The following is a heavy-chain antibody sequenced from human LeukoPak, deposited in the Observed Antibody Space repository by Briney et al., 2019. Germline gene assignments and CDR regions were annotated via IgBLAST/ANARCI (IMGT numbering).Heavy chain of an antibody. Sequence: GGSLRLSCVVSGISLSNYAMTWVRQAPGKGLEWVSSISSSSSYIYYADSVKGRFTISRDNAKNSLYLQMNSLRAEDTAVYYCARVDSSSMSRWGQGTMVTVSS. CDR3: ARVDSSSMSR. V-gene: IGHV3-21*01. J-gene: IGHJ3*01. D-gene: IGHD6-6*01. CDR2: ISSSSSYI. CDR1: GISLSNYA.